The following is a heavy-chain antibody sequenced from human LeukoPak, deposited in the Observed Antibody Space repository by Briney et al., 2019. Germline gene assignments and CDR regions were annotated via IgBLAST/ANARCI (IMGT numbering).Heavy chain of an antibody. J-gene: IGHJ4*02. Sequence: GASVKVSCKASGGTFSSFAISWVRQAPGQGLEWMGIINPSGGSTSYAQKFQGRVTMTRDTSTSTVYMELSSLRSEDTAVYYCARRTKNYYDSSGPFDYWGQGTLVTVSS. CDR3: ARRTKNYYDSSGPFDY. D-gene: IGHD3-22*01. CDR2: INPSGGST. CDR1: GGTFSSFA. V-gene: IGHV1-46*01.